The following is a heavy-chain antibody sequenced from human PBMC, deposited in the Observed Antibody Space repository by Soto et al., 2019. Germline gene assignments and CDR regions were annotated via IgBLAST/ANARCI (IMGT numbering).Heavy chain of an antibody. D-gene: IGHD3-10*01. J-gene: IGHJ5*02. Sequence: EGQLEESGGALVQPGGSLRLSCAASGFTFSSSWMHWVRQVPGVGLVWISRIKYDGSTTNYAASVQGRFTISRDNADNMVYLKMNRLRADDTAVYYCARGALGRYLFDPWGQGTLVTVYS. CDR3: ARGALGRYLFDP. CDR2: IKYDGSTT. V-gene: IGHV3-74*01. CDR1: GFTFSSSW.